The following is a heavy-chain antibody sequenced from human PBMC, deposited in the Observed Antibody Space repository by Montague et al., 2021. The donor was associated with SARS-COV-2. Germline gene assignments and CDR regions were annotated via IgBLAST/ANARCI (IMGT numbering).Heavy chain of an antibody. CDR3: ARGGGDYGGNPFDY. CDR1: GVSITTYY. CDR2: IYYSGST. J-gene: IGHJ4*02. V-gene: IGHV4-59*01. D-gene: IGHD4-23*01. Sequence: SETLSLTCTVSGVSITTYYWSWIRQPPGKGLEWIGYIYYSGSTYYTPSLKSRFSFSVDASKNEFSLRLTSVSAADTAVYYCARGGGDYGGNPFDYWGQGTLVTVSS.